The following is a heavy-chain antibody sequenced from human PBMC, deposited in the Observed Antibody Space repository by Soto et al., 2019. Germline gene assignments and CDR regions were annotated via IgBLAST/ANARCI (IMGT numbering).Heavy chain of an antibody. J-gene: IGHJ5*02. D-gene: IGHD6-13*01. CDR3: ARVGRGYSSSWHAWLDP. Sequence: EVQLVESGGGLVQPGGSLRLSCAASGFTFSSYWMSWVRQAPGKGLEWVANIKQDGSEKYYVDSVKGRFTISRDNAKNSLYLQMNSLRAEDTAVYYCARVGRGYSSSWHAWLDPWGQGTLVTVSS. CDR1: GFTFSSYW. CDR2: IKQDGSEK. V-gene: IGHV3-7*01.